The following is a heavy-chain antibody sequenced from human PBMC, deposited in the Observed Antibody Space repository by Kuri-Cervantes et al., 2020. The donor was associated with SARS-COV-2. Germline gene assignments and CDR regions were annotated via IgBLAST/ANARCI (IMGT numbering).Heavy chain of an antibody. D-gene: IGHD3-16*01. V-gene: IGHV3-20*04. CDR2: INWNGGST. CDR1: GFTFDDYG. Sequence: GGSLRLSCAASGFTFDDYGMSWVRQAPGKGLEWVSGINWNGGSTGYADSVKGRFTISRDNAKNSLYLQMNSLRAEDTAVYYCAREVAVGDYYYYYYMDVWGKGTTVTVSS. CDR3: AREVAVGDYYYYYYMDV. J-gene: IGHJ6*03.